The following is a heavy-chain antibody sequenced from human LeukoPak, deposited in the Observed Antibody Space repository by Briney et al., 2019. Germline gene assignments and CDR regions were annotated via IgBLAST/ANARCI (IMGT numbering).Heavy chain of an antibody. V-gene: IGHV3-23*01. J-gene: IGHJ4*02. CDR2: ISQSGETT. CDR3: AKFSSTSLHFDS. D-gene: IGHD6-6*01. CDR1: GFTFSTYD. Sequence: GGSLRLSCAASGFTFSTYDMSWIRQAPGKGLEWVSAISQSGETTNYADSVRGRLSISRDNSKNTLYLQMNSLRAEDTAVYYCAKFSSTSLHFDSWGQGTLVTDSS.